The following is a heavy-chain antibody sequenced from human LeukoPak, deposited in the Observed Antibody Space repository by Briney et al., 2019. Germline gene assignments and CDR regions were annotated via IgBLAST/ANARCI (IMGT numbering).Heavy chain of an antibody. CDR1: GYTFTGYY. CDR3: ASVYYGSLYYYGMDV. D-gene: IGHD3-10*01. CDR2: INPNSGGT. V-gene: IGHV1-2*02. J-gene: IGHJ6*02. Sequence: ASVKVSFKASGYTFTGYYMHWVRQAPGQGLEWRGWINPNSGGTNYAQKFQGRVTMTRDTSISTAYMELSRLRSDDTAVYYCASVYYGSLYYYGMDVWGQGTTVTVSS.